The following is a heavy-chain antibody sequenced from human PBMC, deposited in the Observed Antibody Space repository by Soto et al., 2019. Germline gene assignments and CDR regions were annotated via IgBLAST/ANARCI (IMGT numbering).Heavy chain of an antibody. V-gene: IGHV4-31*03. Sequence: SETLSLTCTVSGGSISSGGYYWSWIRQHPGKGLEWIGYIYYSGITYYNPSLKSRVTLSVDRSKNQFSLTLSSVTAADTAVYKCPRGHYGGHGWDVWGQGTRVTVSS. CDR2: IYYSGIT. CDR1: GGSISSGGYY. CDR3: PRGHYGGHGWDV. D-gene: IGHD4-17*01. J-gene: IGHJ6*02.